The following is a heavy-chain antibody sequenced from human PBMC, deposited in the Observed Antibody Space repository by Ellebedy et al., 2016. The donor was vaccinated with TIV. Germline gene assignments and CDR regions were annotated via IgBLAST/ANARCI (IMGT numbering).Heavy chain of an antibody. CDR1: GGSISSGGYS. Sequence: MPSETLSLTCAVSGGSISSGGYSWSWIRQPPGKGLEWIGYIYHSGSTYYNPSLKSRVTISVDTSKNQFSLKLSSVTAADTAVYYCARTRRPTSVPLNYYYYGMDVWGQGTTVTVSS. CDR3: ARTRRPTSVPLNYYYYGMDV. V-gene: IGHV4-30-2*01. D-gene: IGHD5-24*01. CDR2: IYHSGST. J-gene: IGHJ6*02.